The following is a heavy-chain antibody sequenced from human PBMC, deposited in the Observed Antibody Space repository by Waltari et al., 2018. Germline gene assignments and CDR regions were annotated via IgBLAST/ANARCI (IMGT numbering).Heavy chain of an antibody. D-gene: IGHD6-19*01. J-gene: IGHJ5*02. V-gene: IGHV4-59*01. CDR1: GDSISSYY. CDR2: IYYSGST. CDR3: ARGLTQWLVGDWFDP. Sequence: QVQLQESGPGLVKPSETLSLTCTVSGDSISSYYGSWIRPPPGKGLEWIGYIYYSGSTNYNPSLKSRVTISVDTSKNQFSLKLSSVTAADTAVYYCARGLTQWLVGDWFDPWGQGTLVTVSS.